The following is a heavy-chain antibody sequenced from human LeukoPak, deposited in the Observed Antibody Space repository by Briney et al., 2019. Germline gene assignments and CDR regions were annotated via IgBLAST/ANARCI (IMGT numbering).Heavy chain of an antibody. V-gene: IGHV1-2*02. CDR2: ISPNSGGT. CDR1: GYSFTGYY. Sequence: ASVKVSCKASGYSFTGYYMHWVRQAPGQGLEWMGWISPNSGGTNYAQKLQGRVTMTTDTSTSTAYMELRSLRSDDTAVYYCARGRSSRGYYYYYMDVWGKGTTVTVSS. J-gene: IGHJ6*03. D-gene: IGHD6-6*01. CDR3: ARGRSSRGYYYYYMDV.